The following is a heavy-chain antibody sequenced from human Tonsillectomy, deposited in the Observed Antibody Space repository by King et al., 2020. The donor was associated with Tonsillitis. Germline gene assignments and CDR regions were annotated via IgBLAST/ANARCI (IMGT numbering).Heavy chain of an antibody. D-gene: IGHD4-11*01. CDR3: ARDVVWDGDSYSWFDY. Sequence: QLVQSGTEVKKPAASVTVSCRASGYSFNGYYVHWVRQAPGQGLEWMGWINCHSGDTKYAQKFQGRVTMTRDTCSSTAYMELSGLRSDDTAVYFCARDVVWDGDSYSWFDYWGQGTLVTVSS. CDR1: GYSFNGYY. CDR2: INCHSGDT. V-gene: IGHV1-2*02. J-gene: IGHJ4*02.